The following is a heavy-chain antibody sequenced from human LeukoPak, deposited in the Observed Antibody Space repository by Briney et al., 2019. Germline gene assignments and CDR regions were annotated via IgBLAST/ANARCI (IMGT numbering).Heavy chain of an antibody. Sequence: GESLRISCKLSESSFGTWIGWVRQMPGKGLEWMGIIYPYDSETRYSPSFQGRVTISVDTSINTAYLHWSILKASDTAMYYCARTMVAAGLYYFEYWGQGTLLTASS. V-gene: IGHV5-51*01. CDR3: ARTMVAAGLYYFEY. D-gene: IGHD2-15*01. J-gene: IGHJ4*02. CDR1: ESSFGTW. CDR2: IYPYDSET.